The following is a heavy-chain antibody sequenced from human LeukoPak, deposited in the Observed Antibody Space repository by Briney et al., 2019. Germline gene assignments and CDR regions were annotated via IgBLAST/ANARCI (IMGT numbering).Heavy chain of an antibody. V-gene: IGHV1-2*02. CDR1: GYTFTGYY. J-gene: IGHJ4*02. CDR2: MNPNSGGT. CDR3: ARGGVSYDRSGYYPDF. Sequence: ASVKVSCKASGYTFTGYYMHWVRQAPGQGLEWMGWMNPNSGGTKYEQKFQARVTMTGDTSISTAYMELSRLRSDDTAVYYCARGGVSYDRSGYYPDFWGQGTLVTVSS. D-gene: IGHD3-22*01.